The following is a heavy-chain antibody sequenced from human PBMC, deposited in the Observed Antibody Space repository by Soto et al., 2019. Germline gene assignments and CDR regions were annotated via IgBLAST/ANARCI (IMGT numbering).Heavy chain of an antibody. CDR1: GFTFSSYA. CDR2: ISYDGSNK. CDR3: ARDGIAVAGTGGYFQH. J-gene: IGHJ1*01. D-gene: IGHD6-19*01. Sequence: ESGGGVVQPGRSLRLSCAASGFTFSSYAMHWVRQAPGKGLEWVAVISYDGSNKYYADSVKGRFTISRDNSKNTLYLQMNSLRAEDTAVYYCARDGIAVAGTGGYFQHWGQGTLVTVSS. V-gene: IGHV3-30-3*01.